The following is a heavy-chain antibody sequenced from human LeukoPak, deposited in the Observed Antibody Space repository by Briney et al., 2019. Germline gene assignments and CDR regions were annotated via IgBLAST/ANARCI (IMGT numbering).Heavy chain of an antibody. J-gene: IGHJ4*02. D-gene: IGHD6-19*01. CDR2: INHSGYT. CDR1: DVPFSNYY. Sequence: SETLSLTCAVSDVPFSNYYWSSFRQSPRQGLEWIGEINHSGYTNYNPSLKSRVTMSIDTSKNQFSLILTSVTAADAGVYYCTRAVAGHPDWGQGTLVTVSS. CDR3: TRAVAGHPD. V-gene: IGHV4-34*01.